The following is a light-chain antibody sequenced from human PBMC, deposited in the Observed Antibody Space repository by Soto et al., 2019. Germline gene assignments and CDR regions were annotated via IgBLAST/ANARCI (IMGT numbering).Light chain of an antibody. CDR3: QNYNSPPLT. CDR1: QGISNY. V-gene: IGKV1-27*01. CDR2: AAS. Sequence: DIQMTQSPSSLSASVGDRVAITCRASQGISNYLAWYQQKPGKVPKLLIYAASTLQSGVPSRSSGSGSGTDFTLTIISLPPEDFPTYYCQNYNSPPLTFAPGPQVHI. J-gene: IGKJ3*01.